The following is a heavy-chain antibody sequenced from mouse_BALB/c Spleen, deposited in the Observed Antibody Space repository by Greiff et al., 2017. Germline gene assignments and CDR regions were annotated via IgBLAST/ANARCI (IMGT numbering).Heavy chain of an antibody. CDR1: GYTFTSYW. D-gene: IGHD1-1*01. Sequence: VQRVESGAELARPGASVKLSCKASGYTFTSYWMQWVKQRPGQGLEWIGAIYPGDGDTRYTQKFKGKATLTADKSSSTAYMQLSSLASEDSAVYYCARFYYASYWYFDVWGAGTTVTVSS. CDR2: IYPGDGDT. J-gene: IGHJ1*01. CDR3: ARFYYASYWYFDV. V-gene: IGHV1-87*01.